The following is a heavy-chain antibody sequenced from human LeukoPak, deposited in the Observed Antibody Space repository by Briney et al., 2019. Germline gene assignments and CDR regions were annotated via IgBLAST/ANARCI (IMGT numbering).Heavy chain of an antibody. CDR1: GFTFSSYA. D-gene: IGHD3-16*01. V-gene: IGHV3-23*01. CDR3: AKDLKAVLFAYFDY. Sequence: PGGSLRLSCAASGFTFSSYAMSWVRQAPGKGLEWVSAISGSGGSTYYADSVQGRFTISRDNSKNTLYLQMNSLRAEDTAVYYCAKDLKAVLFAYFDYWGQGALVTVSS. CDR2: ISGSGGST. J-gene: IGHJ4*02.